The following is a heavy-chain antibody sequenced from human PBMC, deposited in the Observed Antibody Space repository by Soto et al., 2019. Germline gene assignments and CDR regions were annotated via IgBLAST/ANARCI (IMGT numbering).Heavy chain of an antibody. CDR2: IYYSGST. CDR3: ASRIQLGLGYYYYGMDV. CDR1: GGSISSSSYY. Sequence: SETLSLTCTVSGGSISSSSYYWGWIRQPPGKGLEWSGSIYYSGSTYYNPSLKSRVTISVDTSKNQFSLKLSSVTAADTAVYYCASRIQLGLGYYYYGMDVWGQGTTVTVS. V-gene: IGHV4-39*01. D-gene: IGHD5-18*01. J-gene: IGHJ6*02.